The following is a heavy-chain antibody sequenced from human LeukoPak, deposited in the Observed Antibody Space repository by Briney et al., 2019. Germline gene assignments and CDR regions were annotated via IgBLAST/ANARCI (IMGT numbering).Heavy chain of an antibody. CDR3: ASSLRYCSGGSCYNYYGMDV. CDR1: GFTFSSYW. CDR2: IKQDGSEK. D-gene: IGHD2-15*01. Sequence: PGGSLRLSCAASGFTFSSYWMSWVRQAPGKGLEWVANIKQDGSEKYYVDSVRGRFTISRDNAKNSLYLQMNSLRAEDTAVYYCASSLRYCSGGSCYNYYGMDVWGQGTTVTVSS. J-gene: IGHJ6*02. V-gene: IGHV3-7*01.